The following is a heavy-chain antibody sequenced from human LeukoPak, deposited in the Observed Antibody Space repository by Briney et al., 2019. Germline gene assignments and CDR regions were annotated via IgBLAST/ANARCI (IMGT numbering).Heavy chain of an antibody. V-gene: IGHV4-59*01. D-gene: IGHD6-6*01. Sequence: PSETLSLTCTVSGGPISSYYWSWLRQPPGKGLEWIGYIYYSGSTNYNPSLKSRVTISVDTSKNQFSVKLSSVTAADTAVYYCARDLEYSSSLGYWGQGTLVTVSS. CDR1: GGPISSYY. CDR2: IYYSGST. CDR3: ARDLEYSSSLGY. J-gene: IGHJ4*02.